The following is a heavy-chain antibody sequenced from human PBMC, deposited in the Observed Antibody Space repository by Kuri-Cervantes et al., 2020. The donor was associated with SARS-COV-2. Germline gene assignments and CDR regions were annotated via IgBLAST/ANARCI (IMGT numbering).Heavy chain of an antibody. CDR2: ISAYNGNT. D-gene: IGHD6-6*01. J-gene: IGHJ6*02. V-gene: IGHV1-18*04. CDR1: GYTFTSYG. CDR3: ARDLAARLDYYYGMDV. Sequence: ASVKVSCKASGYTFTSYGISWVRQAPGQGLEWMGWISAYNGNTNYAQKLQGRVTMTTDTSTSTAYMELRSLRSDDTAVYYCARDLAARLDYYYGMDVWGQGTTVTVSS.